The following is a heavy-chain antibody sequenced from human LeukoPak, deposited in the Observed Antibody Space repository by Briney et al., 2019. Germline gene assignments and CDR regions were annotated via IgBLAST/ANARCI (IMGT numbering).Heavy chain of an antibody. Sequence: PGGSLRLSCAASGFTFSSYAMSWVRQAPGKGLEWVSAISGSGGCTYYADSVKGRFTISRDNSKNTLYLQMNSLRAEDTAVYYCATVRRFLEWLVDYWGQGTLVTVSS. V-gene: IGHV3-23*01. CDR3: ATVRRFLEWLVDY. CDR1: GFTFSSYA. CDR2: ISGSGGCT. D-gene: IGHD3-3*01. J-gene: IGHJ4*02.